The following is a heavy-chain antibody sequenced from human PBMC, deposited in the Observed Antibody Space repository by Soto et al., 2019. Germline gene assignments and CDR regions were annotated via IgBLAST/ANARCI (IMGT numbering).Heavy chain of an antibody. CDR2: IIPILGIA. D-gene: IGHD2-15*01. CDR1: GGTFSSYT. Sequence: QVQLVQSGAEVKKPGSSVKVSCKASGGTFSSYTISWVRQAPGQGLEWMGRIIPILGIANYAQKFQGRVTITADKSTSTAYMELSSLRSEDTAVYYCARGYCSGGSCYSVWFDPWGKGTLVTVSS. CDR3: ARGYCSGGSCYSVWFDP. J-gene: IGHJ5*02. V-gene: IGHV1-69*02.